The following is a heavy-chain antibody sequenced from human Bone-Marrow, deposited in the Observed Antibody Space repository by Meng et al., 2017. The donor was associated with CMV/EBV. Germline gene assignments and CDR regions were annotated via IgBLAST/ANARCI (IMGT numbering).Heavy chain of an antibody. CDR2: IDPKSGGT. CDR3: ARDIVVVPAAIWGYYYYGMDV. V-gene: IGHV1-2*02. CDR1: GYTFTNYY. D-gene: IGHD2-2*01. Sequence: ASVKVSCKASGYTFTNYYVHWVRQAPGQGLEWMGWIDPKSGGTKYAEKFQGRVTMTRDTSISTAYMEMSRLRSEDTAVYYCARDIVVVPAAIWGYYYYGMDVWGQGTTVTVSS. J-gene: IGHJ6*02.